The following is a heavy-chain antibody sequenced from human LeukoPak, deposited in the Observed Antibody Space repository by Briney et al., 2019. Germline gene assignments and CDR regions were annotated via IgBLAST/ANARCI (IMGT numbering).Heavy chain of an antibody. CDR3: ARDYGDYEFASY. CDR1: GYTFTGYY. J-gene: IGHJ4*02. V-gene: IGHV1-2*02. CDR2: INPNSGGT. Sequence: ASVKVSSTASGYTFTGYYMHWVRQAPGQGLERMGWINPNSGGTNYAQKFQGRVTMTRDTSISTAYMELSRLRSDDTAVYYCARDYGDYEFASYWGQGTLVTVSS. D-gene: IGHD4-17*01.